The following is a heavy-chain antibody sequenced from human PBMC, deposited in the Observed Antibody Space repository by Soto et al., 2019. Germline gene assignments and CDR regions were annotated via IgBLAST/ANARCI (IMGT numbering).Heavy chain of an antibody. Sequence: GGSLRLSCAASGFTFSSYSMNWVRQAPGKGLEWVSSISSSSSYRYYADSVKGRFTISRDNAKNSLYLQMNSLRAEDTAVYYCASNCYDSSGPGPFDYWGQGTLVTVSS. CDR2: ISSSSSYR. J-gene: IGHJ4*02. V-gene: IGHV3-21*01. CDR3: ASNCYDSSGPGPFDY. D-gene: IGHD3-22*01. CDR1: GFTFSSYS.